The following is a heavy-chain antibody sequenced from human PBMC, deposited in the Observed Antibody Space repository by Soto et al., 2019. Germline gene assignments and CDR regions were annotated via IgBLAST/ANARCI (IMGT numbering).Heavy chain of an antibody. J-gene: IGHJ4*02. D-gene: IGHD3-22*01. V-gene: IGHV3-30*18. CDR3: AKDSYYDSSGYIPANFDY. Sequence: GGSLRLSCAASGFTFSSYGMHWVRQAPGKGLEWVAVISYDGSNKYYADSVKGRFTISRGNSKNTLYLQMNSLRAEDTAVYYCAKDSYYDSSGYIPANFDYWGQGTLVTVSS. CDR1: GFTFSSYG. CDR2: ISYDGSNK.